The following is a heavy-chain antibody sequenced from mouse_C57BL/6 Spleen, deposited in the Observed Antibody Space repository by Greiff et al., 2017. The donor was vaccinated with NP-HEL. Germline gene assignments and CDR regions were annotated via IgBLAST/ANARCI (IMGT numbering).Heavy chain of an antibody. V-gene: IGHV1-18*01. J-gene: IGHJ2*01. CDR2: INPNNGGT. Sequence: EVQLQESGPELVKPGASVKIPCKASGYTFTDYNMDWVKQSHGKSLEWIGDINPNNGGTIYNQKFKGKATLTVDKSSSTAYMELRSLTSEDTAVYYCARRGSLLRYYFDYWGQGTTLTVSS. CDR1: GYTFTDYN. CDR3: ARRGSLLRYYFDY. D-gene: IGHD1-2*01.